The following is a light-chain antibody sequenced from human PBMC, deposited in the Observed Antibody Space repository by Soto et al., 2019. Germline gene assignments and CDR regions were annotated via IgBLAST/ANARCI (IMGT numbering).Light chain of an antibody. Sequence: QSVLTQPTSASGTPGQRVTISCSGSRSNIGSNTVNWYQQLPGTAPKLLIYGNNQRPSGVPDRFSDSKSDTSASLAISGLQSEDEADHYCAAWDDRLKSYVFGTGTKVTVL. CDR2: GNN. CDR1: RSNIGSNT. V-gene: IGLV1-44*01. J-gene: IGLJ1*01. CDR3: AAWDDRLKSYV.